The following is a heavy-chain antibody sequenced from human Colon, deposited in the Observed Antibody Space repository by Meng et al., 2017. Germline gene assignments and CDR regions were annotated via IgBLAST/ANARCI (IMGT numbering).Heavy chain of an antibody. D-gene: IGHD7-27*01. CDR2: ISSASVYI. CDR1: GFTFSSYS. Sequence: EVQMVESGGGLVKPGGSLRLSCTASGFTFSSYSVNWVRQAPGRGLEWVSGISSASVYIYYADSVKGRFTISRDNAQNSLYLQMNSLRAEDTAVYYCAREINWGSLDYWGQGTLVTVSS. J-gene: IGHJ4*02. CDR3: AREINWGSLDY. V-gene: IGHV3-21*01.